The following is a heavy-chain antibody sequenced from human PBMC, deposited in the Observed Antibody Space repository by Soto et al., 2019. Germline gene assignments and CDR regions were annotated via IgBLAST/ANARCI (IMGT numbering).Heavy chain of an antibody. J-gene: IGHJ4*02. Sequence: GGSLRLSCAASGFTFSSYAMSWVRQAPGKGLEWVSSISGSGGSTYYADSVKGRFTISRDNSKNTLYLQMNSLRAEDTTIYYCARSEYCSGGTCYSLSPYYFDYWGQGTLVTVSS. CDR3: ARSEYCSGGTCYSLSPYYFDY. D-gene: IGHD2-15*01. V-gene: IGHV3-23*01. CDR1: GFTFSSYA. CDR2: ISGSGGST.